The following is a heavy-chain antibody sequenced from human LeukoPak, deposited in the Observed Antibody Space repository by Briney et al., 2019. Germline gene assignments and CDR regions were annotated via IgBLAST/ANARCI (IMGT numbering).Heavy chain of an antibody. Sequence: GGSLRLSCAASGFTFSSYAMSWVRQAPGKGLEWVSAISGSGGSTYYADSVKGRFTISRDTSKNTLYLQMNSLRAEDTAVYYCARAGQTVYYGFDYWGQGTLVTVSS. CDR2: ISGSGGST. CDR3: ARAGQTVYYGFDY. V-gene: IGHV3-23*01. J-gene: IGHJ4*02. D-gene: IGHD2-8*01. CDR1: GFTFSSYA.